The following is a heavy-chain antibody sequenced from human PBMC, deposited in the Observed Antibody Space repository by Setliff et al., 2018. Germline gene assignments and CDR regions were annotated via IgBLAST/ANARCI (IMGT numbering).Heavy chain of an antibody. Sequence: GESLKISCKGSGYSFGRHWIGWVRQKPGKGLEWMGIIYPDDSNIRYSPSFQGQVSISADKSINTAYLQWSSLKASDTAIYFCARRTGFAVAGFDHWGQGTLVTVS. CDR3: ARRTGFAVAGFDH. J-gene: IGHJ4*02. D-gene: IGHD6-19*01. CDR1: GYSFGRHW. CDR2: IYPDDSNI. V-gene: IGHV5-51*01.